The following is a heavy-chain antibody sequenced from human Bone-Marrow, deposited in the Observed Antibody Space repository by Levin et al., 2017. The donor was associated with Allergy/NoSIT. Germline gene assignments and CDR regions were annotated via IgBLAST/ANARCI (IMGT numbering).Heavy chain of an antibody. CDR1: GNIFSGHY. J-gene: IGHJ4*02. V-gene: IGHV1-2*02. Sequence: ASVKVSCKASGNIFSGHYMHWVRQAPGQGLEWMGWINLNSGGTLYAQKFQGRVTLTRDTSISTAYMELTRLTSDDTAVYYCARDQGGPNSRDDFDYWGQGTLVTVSS. D-gene: IGHD1/OR15-1a*01. CDR3: ARDQGGPNSRDDFDY. CDR2: INLNSGGT.